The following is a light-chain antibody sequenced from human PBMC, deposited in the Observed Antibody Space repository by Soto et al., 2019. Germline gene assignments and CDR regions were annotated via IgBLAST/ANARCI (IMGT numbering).Light chain of an antibody. Sequence: DIVMNQSPLSLPVTPGEPASISCRSSQSLLHSNGYNYLDWYLQKPGQSPQLLIYLGSNRASGVPDRFSGSGSGTDFTLKFSRVEAEDVGIYYCMQSLQTPLSFGGGTKVEIK. CDR1: QSLLHSNGYNY. J-gene: IGKJ4*01. CDR3: MQSLQTPLS. CDR2: LGS. V-gene: IGKV2-28*01.